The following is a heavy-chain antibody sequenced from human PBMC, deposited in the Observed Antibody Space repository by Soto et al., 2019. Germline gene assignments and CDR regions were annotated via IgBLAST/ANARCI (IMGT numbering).Heavy chain of an antibody. D-gene: IGHD5-12*01. Sequence: ASALSSTILSTRCVRPVQGKGLEGVAVISEDGDKKYYADSVKGRFTIARDNSKNTLYLQVNSLRPEDTAVYYCAREWSVANPGYWGQGTQVTVSS. J-gene: IGHJ4*02. CDR2: ISEDGDKK. V-gene: IGHV3-30-3*01. CDR3: AREWSVANPGY. CDR1: ALSSTILS.